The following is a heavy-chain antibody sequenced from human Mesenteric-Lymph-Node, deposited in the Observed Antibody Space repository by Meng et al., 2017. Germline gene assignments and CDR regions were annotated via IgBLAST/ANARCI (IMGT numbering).Heavy chain of an antibody. J-gene: IGHJ2*01. Sequence: LTGAASGFTVSSNYMSWVRQAPGKGLEWVSVIYSGGSTYYADSVKGRFTISRHNSKNTLYLQMNSLRAEDTAVYYCARAPYSSGWQYWYFDLWGRGTLVTVSS. CDR3: ARAPYSSGWQYWYFDL. D-gene: IGHD6-19*01. CDR1: GFTVSSNY. CDR2: IYSGGST. V-gene: IGHV3-53*04.